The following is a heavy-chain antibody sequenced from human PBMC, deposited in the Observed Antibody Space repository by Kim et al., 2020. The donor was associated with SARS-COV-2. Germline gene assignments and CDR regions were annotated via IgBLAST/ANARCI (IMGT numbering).Heavy chain of an antibody. CDR3: TTPSSGSGSYYKPYYYYYYGMDV. V-gene: IGHV3-15*01. CDR2: IKSKTDGGTT. CDR1: GFTFSNAW. D-gene: IGHD3-10*01. Sequence: GGSLRLSCAASGFTFSNAWMSWVRQAPGKGLEWVGRIKSKTDGGTTDYAAPVKGRFTISRDDSKNTLYLQMNSLKTEDTAVYYCTTPSSGSGSYYKPYYYYYYGMDVWGQGTTVTVSS. J-gene: IGHJ6*02.